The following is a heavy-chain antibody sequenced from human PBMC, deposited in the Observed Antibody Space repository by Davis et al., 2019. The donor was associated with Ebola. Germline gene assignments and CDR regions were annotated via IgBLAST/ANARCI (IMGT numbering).Heavy chain of an antibody. V-gene: IGHV3-74*01. D-gene: IGHD3-3*01. Sequence: PGGSLRLSCAASGFTFSSYWMHWVRQAPGKGLVWVSRINSDGSSTSYADSVKGRFTISRDNAKNTLYLQMNSLRAEDTAVYYCARGLDYDFWSGDSWFDPWGQGTLVTVSS. CDR2: INSDGSST. J-gene: IGHJ5*02. CDR3: ARGLDYDFWSGDSWFDP. CDR1: GFTFSSYW.